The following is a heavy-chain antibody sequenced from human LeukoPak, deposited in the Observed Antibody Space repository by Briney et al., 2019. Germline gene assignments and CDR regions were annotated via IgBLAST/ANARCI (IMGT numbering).Heavy chain of an antibody. CDR3: AKDIWGSYPGYYFDY. CDR2: ISGSGGST. Sequence: GGSLRLSCAASGFTFSSYAMSWVRQAPGKGLEWVSAISGSGGSTYYADSVKGRFTISRDNAKNSLYLQMNSLRAEDTALYYCAKDIWGSYPGYYFDYWGQGTLVTVSS. V-gene: IGHV3-23*01. CDR1: GFTFSSYA. D-gene: IGHD3-16*02. J-gene: IGHJ4*02.